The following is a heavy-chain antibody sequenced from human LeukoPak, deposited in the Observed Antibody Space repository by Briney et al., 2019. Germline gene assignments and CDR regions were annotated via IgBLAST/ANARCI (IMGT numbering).Heavy chain of an antibody. CDR3: ARERNIYSPTYLDY. Sequence: PGGSLRLSCAASGFTFSDYYMSWIRQAPGKGLEWVSYISSSGSTIYYADSVKGRLTISGDNAKKSLYLQMNSLRAEDTAVYYCARERNIYSPTYLDYWGQGTLVTVSS. CDR1: GFTFSDYY. D-gene: IGHD2/OR15-2a*01. CDR2: ISSSGSTI. J-gene: IGHJ4*02. V-gene: IGHV3-11*04.